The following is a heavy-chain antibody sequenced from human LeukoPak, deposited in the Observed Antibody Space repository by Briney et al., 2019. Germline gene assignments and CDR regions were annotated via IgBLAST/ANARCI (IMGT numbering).Heavy chain of an antibody. CDR2: INHNGST. V-gene: IGHV4-34*01. D-gene: IGHD5-24*01. Sequence: SETLSLTCAVYGGSFSGYYWSWIRQPPGKGLEWIGEINHNGSTNYNPSLKSRVTISVDTSKNQFSLKLSSVTAADTAVYYCARERRWLQPRFDYWGQGTLVTVSS. CDR1: GGSFSGYY. CDR3: ARERRWLQPRFDY. J-gene: IGHJ4*02.